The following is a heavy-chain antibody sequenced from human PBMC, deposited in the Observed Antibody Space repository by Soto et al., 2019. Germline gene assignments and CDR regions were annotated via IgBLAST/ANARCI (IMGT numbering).Heavy chain of an antibody. CDR2: IYYTGST. CDR1: GGSVNSGAYS. Sequence: QVQLQESGPGLVKPSETLSLTCTVSGGSVNSGAYSWTWTRQPPGKGLEWIGSIYYTGSTNYNPSLKSRVTISLDASKNQFSLKMNSVTAADTALYYCARARLTFSYGMDVWGQGTTVTVPS. CDR3: ARARLTFSYGMDV. J-gene: IGHJ6*02. D-gene: IGHD6-6*01. V-gene: IGHV4-61*08.